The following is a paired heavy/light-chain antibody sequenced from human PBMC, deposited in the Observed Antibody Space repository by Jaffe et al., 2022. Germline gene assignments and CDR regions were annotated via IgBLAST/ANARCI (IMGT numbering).Light chain of an antibody. CDR3: QQYGTSPPSIT. CDR1: QTVSYNH. V-gene: IGKV3-20*01. J-gene: IGKJ5*01. Sequence: EIVLTQSPGTLSLSPGERATLSCRASQTVSYNHLAWYQQKPGQAPSLLIYGASKRATGIPDRFSGSGSGTDFTLTISRLEPEDFAVYFCQQYGTSPPSITFGQGTRLEIK. CDR2: GAS.
Heavy chain of an antibody. Sequence: EVQLVQSGAEVKKPGESLKISCKTSGYTFINFWIGWVRQMPGKGLEWMGIIYPAGSDTRYSPSFQGQVTISADMSINTAYLQWSNLKASDSAVYFCVRRSLESSSWYQVWFDYWGQGTLVTVSS. CDR3: VRRSLESSSWYQVWFDY. J-gene: IGHJ4*02. V-gene: IGHV5-51*03. D-gene: IGHD6-13*01. CDR2: IYPAGSDT. CDR1: GYTFINFW.